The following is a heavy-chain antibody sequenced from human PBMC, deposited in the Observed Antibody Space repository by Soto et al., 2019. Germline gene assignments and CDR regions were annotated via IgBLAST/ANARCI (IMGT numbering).Heavy chain of an antibody. D-gene: IGHD3-22*01. CDR1: AGTFSSYG. V-gene: IGHV1-69*01. Sequence: QVQLVQSGAEVKKPGSSVKVSCKASAGTFSSYGISWVRQAPGQGLEWMGGIMPIFGTPNYAQKFQGRVTINADESTSAGYMELSSLTSEDTDVYYCARDRSGKSDYYDSSVPSFYGMDVWCQVTTVTVSS. CDR2: IMPIFGTP. CDR3: ARDRSGKSDYYDSSVPSFYGMDV. J-gene: IGHJ6*02.